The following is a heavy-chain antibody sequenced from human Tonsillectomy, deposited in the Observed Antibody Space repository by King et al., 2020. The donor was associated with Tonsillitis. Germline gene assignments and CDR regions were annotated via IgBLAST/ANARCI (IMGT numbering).Heavy chain of an antibody. D-gene: IGHD4-17*01. CDR3: ARAYYGDYRYWFDP. V-gene: IGHV3-48*02. Sequence: VQLVESGGGLVQPGGSLRISCAASGFTFSSYSMNWVRQAPGKGLEWVSYISSSSSTIYYADSVKGRFTISRDNAKNTLYLQMNSLRDEDTAVYYCARAYYGDYRYWFDPWGQGTLVTVSS. J-gene: IGHJ5*02. CDR1: GFTFSSYS. CDR2: ISSSSSTI.